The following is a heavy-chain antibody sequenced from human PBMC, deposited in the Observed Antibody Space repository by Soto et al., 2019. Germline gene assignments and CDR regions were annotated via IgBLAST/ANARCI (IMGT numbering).Heavy chain of an antibody. CDR2: IWYDGSNK. V-gene: IGHV3-33*01. D-gene: IGHD2-2*01. CDR3: ARAVVPAARKISYYYYYYGMDV. J-gene: IGHJ6*01. CDR1: GFTFSSYG. Sequence: LSCAASGFTFSSYGMHWVRQAPGKGLEWVAVIWYDGSNKYYADSVKGRFTISRDNSKNTLYLQMNSLRAEDTAVYYCARAVVPAARKISYYYYYYGMDVWGQGTTVTVSS.